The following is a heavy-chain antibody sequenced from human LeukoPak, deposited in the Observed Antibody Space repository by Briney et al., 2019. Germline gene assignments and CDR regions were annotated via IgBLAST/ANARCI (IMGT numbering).Heavy chain of an antibody. V-gene: IGHV3-30*03. D-gene: IGHD2-15*01. CDR3: VRGGESTWS. CDR2: ISYDGSNK. J-gene: IGHJ5*02. CDR1: GFTFSSYG. Sequence: GGSLRLSCAASGFTFSSYGMHWVRQAPGKGLEWVAVISYDGSNKYYADSVKGRFTISRDDAKNTLYLQMNSLRAEDTAVYYCVRGGESTWSWGQGTLVTVSS.